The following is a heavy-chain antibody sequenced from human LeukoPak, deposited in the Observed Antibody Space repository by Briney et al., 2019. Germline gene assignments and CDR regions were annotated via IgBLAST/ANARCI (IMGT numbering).Heavy chain of an antibody. CDR1: GYTFTSYG. CDR2: INPNSGGT. CDR3: ARQSGGVDFTRYFDWLLTSGRAPFDY. J-gene: IGHJ4*02. V-gene: IGHV1-2*02. Sequence: ASVKVSCKASGYTFTSYGISWVRQAPGQGGEGMGWINPNSGGTNYAQKFQGRVTMTRDTSISTAYMELSRLRSDDTAVYYCARQSGGVDFTRYFDWLLTSGRAPFDYWGQGTLVTVCS. D-gene: IGHD3-9*01.